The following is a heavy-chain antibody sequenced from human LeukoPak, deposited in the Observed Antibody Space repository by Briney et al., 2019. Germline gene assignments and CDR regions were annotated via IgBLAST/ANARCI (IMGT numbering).Heavy chain of an antibody. J-gene: IGHJ4*02. D-gene: IGHD1-26*01. CDR2: ISANNGNTTYNT. V-gene: IGHV1-18*01. CDR1: GYTFTSYG. Sequence: ASVKVSCKASGYTFTSYGISWVRQAPGQGLEWMGWISANNGNTTYNTKYAQNLQGRVTMTTDISTSTAYMELRTLRSDDTAVYYCARDRDRSGSQSYWGQGTLVTVSS. CDR3: ARDRDRSGSQSY.